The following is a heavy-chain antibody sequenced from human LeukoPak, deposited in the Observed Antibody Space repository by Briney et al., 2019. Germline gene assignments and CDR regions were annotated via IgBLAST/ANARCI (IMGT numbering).Heavy chain of an antibody. D-gene: IGHD3-22*01. Sequence: GGSLRLSCAASGFTFDDHGMSWVRQAPGKGLEWVSGINWNGGSTGYADSVKGRFTISRDNAKNSLYLQMNSLRAEDTALYYCARDHSSASFGNWGQGTLVTVSS. CDR1: GFTFDDHG. CDR3: ARDHSSASFGN. V-gene: IGHV3-20*04. CDR2: INWNGGST. J-gene: IGHJ4*02.